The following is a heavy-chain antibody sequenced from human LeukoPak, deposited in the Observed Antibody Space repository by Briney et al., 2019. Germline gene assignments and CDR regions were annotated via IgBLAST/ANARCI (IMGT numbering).Heavy chain of an antibody. D-gene: IGHD3-10*01. Sequence: PSETLSLTCAVSGGSISSGGYSWSWIRQPPGKGLEWIGYIYHSGSTYYNPSLKSRVTISVDRSKNQFSLKLSSVTAADTAVYYCARGSGPNYFDYWGQGTLVTVSS. CDR3: ARGSGPNYFDY. CDR1: GGSISSGGYS. V-gene: IGHV4-30-2*01. J-gene: IGHJ4*02. CDR2: IYHSGST.